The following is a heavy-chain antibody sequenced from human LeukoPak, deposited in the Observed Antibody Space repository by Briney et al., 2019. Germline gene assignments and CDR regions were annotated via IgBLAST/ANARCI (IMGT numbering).Heavy chain of an antibody. Sequence: PSETLSLTCTVSGGSISSSSYYWGWNRQPPGKGLEWIGSIYYSGSTYYNPSLKSRVTISVDTSKNQFSLKLSSVTAADTAVYYCAREPRITMIVVVIGPTDAFDIWGQGTMVTVSS. CDR3: AREPRITMIVVVIGPTDAFDI. V-gene: IGHV4-39*07. D-gene: IGHD3-22*01. J-gene: IGHJ3*02. CDR1: GGSISSSSYY. CDR2: IYYSGST.